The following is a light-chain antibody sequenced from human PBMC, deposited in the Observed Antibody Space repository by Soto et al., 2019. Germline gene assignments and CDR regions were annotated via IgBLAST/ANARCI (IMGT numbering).Light chain of an antibody. J-gene: IGKJ5*01. Sequence: EIVMTQSPATLSVSHGERATLSCRASQSVGKYLVWYQQKPGQAPRLLIYDASNRATGIPARFSGSGSGTDFTLTISSLEPEDFAVYYCQQYNNWPPITFGQGTRLEIK. V-gene: IGKV3D-15*01. CDR3: QQYNNWPPIT. CDR1: QSVGKY. CDR2: DAS.